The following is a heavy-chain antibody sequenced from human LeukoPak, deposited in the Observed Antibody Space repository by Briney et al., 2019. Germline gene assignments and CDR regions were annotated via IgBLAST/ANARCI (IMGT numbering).Heavy chain of an antibody. J-gene: IGHJ4*02. V-gene: IGHV3-66*01. CDR1: GFTFSNAW. CDR2: IYDGGST. Sequence: PGGSLRLSCAASGFTFSNAWMSWVRQAPGKGLEWVSAIYDGGSTFYADSVKGRFTISRDNSKNTVSLQMNSLRAEDTAVYYCARVIDGDYAYYFDYWGQGTLVTVSS. CDR3: ARVIDGDYAYYFDY. D-gene: IGHD4-17*01.